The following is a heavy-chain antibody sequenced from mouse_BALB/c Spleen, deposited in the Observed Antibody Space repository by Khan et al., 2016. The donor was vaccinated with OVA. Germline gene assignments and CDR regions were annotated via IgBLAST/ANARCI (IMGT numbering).Heavy chain of an antibody. D-gene: IGHD3-2*02. V-gene: IGHV1-76*01. J-gene: IGHJ2*01. CDR2: IYPGTDNT. CDR3: AREEALYYFDY. CDR1: GYIFTNYW. Sequence: VELVESGAELVRPGASVKLSCKTSGYIFTNYWIHWVRQRSGQCLEWIARIYPGTDNTYYNEKLKDKATLTADRSSSTAYMQLSSLKSEDSAVYFCAREEALYYFDYWGQGTTLTVSS.